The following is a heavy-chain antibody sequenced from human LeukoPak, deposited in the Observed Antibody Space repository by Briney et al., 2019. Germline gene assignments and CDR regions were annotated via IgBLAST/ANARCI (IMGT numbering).Heavy chain of an antibody. J-gene: IGHJ5*02. V-gene: IGHV4-59*01. D-gene: IGHD3-9*01. Sequence: SETLSLTCTVSGGSINGYYWSWIRQPPGKGLEWIGYIYYSGSTKYNPSLKSRVTISIDTSKNQFSLKLSSVTAADTAVYYCARDSYDILTGNNWFDPWGQGTLVTVSS. CDR2: IYYSGST. CDR3: ARDSYDILTGNNWFDP. CDR1: GGSINGYY.